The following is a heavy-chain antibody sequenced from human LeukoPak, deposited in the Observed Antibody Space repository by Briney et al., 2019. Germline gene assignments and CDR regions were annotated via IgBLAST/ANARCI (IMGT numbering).Heavy chain of an antibody. CDR1: GYTFTSYY. D-gene: IGHD2-15*01. J-gene: IGHJ6*02. CDR2: INPSGGST. Sequence: ASVKVSCKASGYTFTSYYMHWVRQAPGQGLEWMGIINPSGGSTSYAQKFQGRVTMTRDTPTSTVYMELSSLRSEDTAVYYCARDLGGRGPYYYYGMDVWGQGTTVTVSS. V-gene: IGHV1-46*01. CDR3: ARDLGGRGPYYYYGMDV.